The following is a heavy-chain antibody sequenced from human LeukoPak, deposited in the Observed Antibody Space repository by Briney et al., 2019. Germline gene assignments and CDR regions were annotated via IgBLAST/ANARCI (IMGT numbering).Heavy chain of an antibody. V-gene: IGHV1-2*02. J-gene: IGHJ4*02. CDR3: ARSVEQVANFDY. D-gene: IGHD5-12*01. CDR2: INPNNGDT. Sequence: GASVKVSCKASGYTFTGDYMQGVRQAPRQGLEWMGWINPNNGDTKYSQKFQGRVNLTGDTSIRTAYMELTRLRSDDPAVYYCARSVEQVANFDYWGQGKLVTVSS. CDR1: GYTFTGDY.